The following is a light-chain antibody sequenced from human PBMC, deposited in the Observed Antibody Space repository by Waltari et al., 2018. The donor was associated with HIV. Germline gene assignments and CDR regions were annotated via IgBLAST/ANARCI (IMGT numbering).Light chain of an antibody. CDR1: QGISSY. Sequence: DIQLTQSPSLLSAYVGDRVTITCRASQGISSYLAWYKQTPGKAPKLLIYAASTLQSGVPSMFSGSGSWTEFTLTIISLQPEDFSTYYCQQLNSYPLTFGGGTKVEIK. V-gene: IGKV1-9*01. J-gene: IGKJ4*01. CDR3: QQLNSYPLT. CDR2: AAS.